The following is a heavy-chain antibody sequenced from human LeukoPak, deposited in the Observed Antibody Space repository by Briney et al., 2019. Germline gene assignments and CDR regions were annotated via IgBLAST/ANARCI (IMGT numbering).Heavy chain of an antibody. D-gene: IGHD6-13*01. CDR1: GFTVSSNY. CDR2: ISSSSSTI. J-gene: IGHJ4*02. Sequence: GGSLRLSCAASGFTVSSNYMSWVRQAPGKGLEWVSYISSSSSTIYYADSVKGRFTISRDNAKNSLYLQMNSLRAEDTAVYYCARKLGDYWGQGTLVTVSS. V-gene: IGHV3-48*04. CDR3: ARKLGDY.